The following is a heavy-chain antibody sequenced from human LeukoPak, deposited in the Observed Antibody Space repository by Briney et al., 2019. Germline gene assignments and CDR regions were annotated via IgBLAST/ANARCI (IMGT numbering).Heavy chain of an antibody. D-gene: IGHD1-26*01. J-gene: IGHJ4*02. CDR2: ISSGSDYI. Sequence: GGFLRLSCAASGFTFGSYSIIWVRQSPAKGLEWVSSISSGSDYIHYADSVRGRFTISRDNAKSSVFLQMNSLRAEDSAVYYCARDAGRRVGSITTAFDYWGPGTLVTVS. CDR1: GFTFGSYS. V-gene: IGHV3-21*06. CDR3: ARDAGRRVGSITTAFDY.